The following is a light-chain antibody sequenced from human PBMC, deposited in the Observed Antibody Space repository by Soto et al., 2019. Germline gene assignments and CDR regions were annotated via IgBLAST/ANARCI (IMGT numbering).Light chain of an antibody. J-gene: IGKJ2*01. V-gene: IGKV3-15*01. CDR2: GAS. CDR1: QSVSSN. Sequence: EIVMTQSPASLSVSLGERATLSCRASQSVSSNLAWYQQKPGQAPRLLIYGASTMATGIPARFSGSGSGTEFSLTISSLQSEDFAVYYCQQYNSWPPYTFGQGTKLEIK. CDR3: QQYNSWPPYT.